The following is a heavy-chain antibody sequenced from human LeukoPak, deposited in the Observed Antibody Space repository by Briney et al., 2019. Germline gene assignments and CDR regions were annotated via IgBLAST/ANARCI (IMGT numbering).Heavy chain of an antibody. V-gene: IGHV3-23*01. CDR1: GFTFTGHT. Sequence: GGSLRLSCAASGFTFTGHTMTWLRQAPGKGLEWVSIIGGRNDRTYYAGSVQSRFTISRDNSKNILYLQMNNLRAEDTAVYYCAKDPNPFYDFWSGYKWGQGTLVTVSS. CDR3: AKDPNPFYDFWSGYK. J-gene: IGHJ4*02. CDR2: IGGRNDRT. D-gene: IGHD3-3*01.